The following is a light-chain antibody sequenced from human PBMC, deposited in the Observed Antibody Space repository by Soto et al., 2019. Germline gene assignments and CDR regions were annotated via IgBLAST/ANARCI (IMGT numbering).Light chain of an antibody. CDR2: TTS. V-gene: IGKV1-39*01. Sequence: DIQMTQSPSSLSASVGDRVTITCRASQSIRSDLNWYQQRPGKAPKLLIYTTSNLESGVPSRFSGSGSGTDFTLTISSLQPDDFATYYCQHYNSYSEAFGQGTKVDIK. J-gene: IGKJ1*01. CDR1: QSIRSD. CDR3: QHYNSYSEA.